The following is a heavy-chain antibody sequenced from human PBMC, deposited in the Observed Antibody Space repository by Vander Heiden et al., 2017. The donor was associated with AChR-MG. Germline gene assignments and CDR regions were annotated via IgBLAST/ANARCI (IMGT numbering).Heavy chain of an antibody. CDR3: ARPTTPYYYDSSGYYHAFDI. CDR2: IKQDGSEK. CDR1: GFTFSSYW. Sequence: EVQLVESGGGLVQPGGSLRLSCAASGFTFSSYWMSGVRQAPGKGLEWVANIKQDGSEKYYVDSVKGRFTISRDNAKNSLYLQMNSLRAEDTAVYYCARPTTPYYYDSSGYYHAFDIWGQGTMVTVSS. J-gene: IGHJ3*02. D-gene: IGHD3-22*01. V-gene: IGHV3-7*01.